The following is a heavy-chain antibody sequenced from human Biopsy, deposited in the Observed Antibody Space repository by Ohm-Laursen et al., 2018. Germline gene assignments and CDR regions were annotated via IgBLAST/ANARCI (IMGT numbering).Heavy chain of an antibody. CDR2: IYYDGLNK. D-gene: IGHD2-2*01. V-gene: IGHV3-33*01. Sequence: SLRLSCASSGFMFSSYGMHWVRQAPGKGLEWVAVIYYDGLNKENADSVMGRFTISRDNSKNTLFLRMNSLRAEDTAVYYCARDGIVVVPAAFLLDNWGPGTLVTVSS. CDR1: GFMFSSYG. J-gene: IGHJ4*02. CDR3: ARDGIVVVPAAFLLDN.